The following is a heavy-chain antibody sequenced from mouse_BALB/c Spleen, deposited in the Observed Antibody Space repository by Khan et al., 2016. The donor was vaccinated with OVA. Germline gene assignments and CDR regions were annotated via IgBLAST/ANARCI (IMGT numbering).Heavy chain of an antibody. V-gene: IGHV1-4*01. J-gene: IGHJ3*01. Sequence: QVQLQQSGAELARPGASVKMSCKASGYTFTSYTMHWVKQRPGQGLEWIGYINPSNDYTNYNQKFKDKATLTADKSSSTAYMQLSSLTSEDSAVYYCTSEGPSYGNCGAWFAYWGQGTLVTVSA. CDR1: GYTFTSYT. D-gene: IGHD2-10*01. CDR3: TSEGPSYGNCGAWFAY. CDR2: INPSNDYT.